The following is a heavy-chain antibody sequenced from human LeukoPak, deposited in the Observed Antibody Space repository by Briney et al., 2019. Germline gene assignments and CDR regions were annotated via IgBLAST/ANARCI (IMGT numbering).Heavy chain of an antibody. Sequence: ASVKVSCKTSGYSFSSYEINWVRQAAGRGLEWVGWMNPKTGKTAYARNLQERVTITRDMSTSTAYMELSSLRSEDTAVYYCAADAYDSSGYAEYWGQGTLVTVSS. CDR3: AADAYDSSGYAEY. J-gene: IGHJ4*02. CDR1: GYSFSSYE. V-gene: IGHV1-8*01. D-gene: IGHD3-22*01. CDR2: MNPKTGKT.